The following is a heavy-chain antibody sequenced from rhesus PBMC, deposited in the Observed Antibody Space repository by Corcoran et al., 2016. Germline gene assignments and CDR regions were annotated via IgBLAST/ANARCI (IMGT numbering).Heavy chain of an antibody. CDR3: ARSWGQRVLVPDY. V-gene: IGHV4-169*01. CDR1: GGSISSSY. Sequence: QLQLQESGPGLVKPSETLSVTCAVSGGSISSSYWSWIRQAPGKGLEWIGYIYGSGSSTTYNPSLKSRVTLAVDTSKNQLSLKLSSVTTADTAVYYCARSWGQRVLVPDYWGQGVLVTVSS. J-gene: IGHJ4*01. CDR2: IYGSGSST. D-gene: IGHD2-2*01.